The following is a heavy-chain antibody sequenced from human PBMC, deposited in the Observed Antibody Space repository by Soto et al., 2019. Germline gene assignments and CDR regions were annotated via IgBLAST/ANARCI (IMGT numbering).Heavy chain of an antibody. CDR2: ISYDGSNK. CDR3: AKNKRYCTSTTCPPYYGMDV. J-gene: IGHJ6*02. CDR1: GFTFSSYG. Sequence: PGGSLRLCCAASGFTFSSYGMHWVRQAPGKGREWVAVISYDGSNKYFADSVKGRFTISRDNSNNMLYLQMNGLRGDDTAVYYCAKNKRYCTSTTCPPYYGMDVWGQGTTVTVSS. D-gene: IGHD2-2*01. V-gene: IGHV3-30*18.